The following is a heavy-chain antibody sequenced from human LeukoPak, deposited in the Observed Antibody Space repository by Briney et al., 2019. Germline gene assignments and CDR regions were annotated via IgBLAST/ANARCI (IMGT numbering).Heavy chain of an antibody. CDR2: ISSSSSYI. J-gene: IGHJ4*02. CDR1: GFTFSSYS. Sequence: GGSLRLSCAASGFTFSSYSMNWVRQAPGKGLEWVSAISSSSSYIYYADSVKGRFTISRDNAKNSLYLQMNSLRAEDTAVYYCARDGYSSSWSPFDYWGQGTLVTVSS. CDR3: ARDGYSSSWSPFDY. D-gene: IGHD6-13*01. V-gene: IGHV3-21*01.